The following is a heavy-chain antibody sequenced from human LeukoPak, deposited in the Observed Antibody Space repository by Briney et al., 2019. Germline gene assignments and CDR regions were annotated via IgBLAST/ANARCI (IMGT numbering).Heavy chain of an antibody. V-gene: IGHV3-9*03. CDR3: AKAVGSGYSYGTFDY. J-gene: IGHJ4*02. Sequence: GGSLRLSCAASGFTFSSYSMNWVRQAPGKGLEWVSGISWNSGSIGYADSVKGRFTISRDNAKNSLYLQMNSLRAEDMALYYCAKAVGSGYSYGTFDYWGQGTLVTVSS. CDR1: GFTFSSYS. CDR2: ISWNSGSI. D-gene: IGHD5-18*01.